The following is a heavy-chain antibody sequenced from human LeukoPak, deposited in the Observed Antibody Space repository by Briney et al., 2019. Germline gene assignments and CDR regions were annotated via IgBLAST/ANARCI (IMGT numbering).Heavy chain of an antibody. Sequence: PSETLSLTCTVSGGSISSYYWSWIRQPPGKGLEWIGYIYYSGSTNYNPSLKSRVTISVDTSKNQFSLKLSSVTAAATAVYYCARHYGSGSYYLDYWGQGTLVTVSS. CDR1: GGSISSYY. V-gene: IGHV4-59*08. J-gene: IGHJ4*02. D-gene: IGHD3-10*01. CDR2: IYYSGST. CDR3: ARHYGSGSYYLDY.